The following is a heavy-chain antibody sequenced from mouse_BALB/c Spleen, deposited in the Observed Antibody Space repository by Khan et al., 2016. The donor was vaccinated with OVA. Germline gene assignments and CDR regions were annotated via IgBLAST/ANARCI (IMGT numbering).Heavy chain of an antibody. J-gene: IGHJ4*01. V-gene: IGHV3-2*02. CDR1: GYSITSDYA. CDR3: ARKNYYGYAMDY. D-gene: IGHD1-1*01. Sequence: VQLKESGPGLVKPSQSLSLTCTVTGYSITSDYAWDWIRQFPGNKLEWMGYISYGGSTSYNPSLKSRISITRDTSKNQFFLPLNSVTTEDTATYYCARKNYYGYAMDYWGQGTSVTVSS. CDR2: ISYGGST.